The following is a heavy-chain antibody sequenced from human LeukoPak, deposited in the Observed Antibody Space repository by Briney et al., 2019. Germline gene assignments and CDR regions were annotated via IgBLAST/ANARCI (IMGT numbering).Heavy chain of an antibody. Sequence: GGSLRLSCAASGVTFSSYSMNWVRQAPGKGLEWVSSISSSSSYIYYADSVKGRFTISRDNAKNSLYLQMNSLRAENTAVYYCARGIVGATSFLDYWGQGTLVTVSS. D-gene: IGHD1-26*01. J-gene: IGHJ4*02. CDR1: GVTFSSYS. CDR2: ISSSSSYI. CDR3: ARGIVGATSFLDY. V-gene: IGHV3-21*01.